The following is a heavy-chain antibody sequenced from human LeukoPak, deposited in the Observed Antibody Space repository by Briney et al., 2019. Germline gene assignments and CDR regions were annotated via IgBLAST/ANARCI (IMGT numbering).Heavy chain of an antibody. D-gene: IGHD3-22*01. CDR3: ARHSSGYYYLDY. J-gene: IGHJ4*02. CDR1: GGSISSYY. V-gene: IGHV4-59*08. CDR2: LYFSGNT. Sequence: SETLSLTCTVSGGSISSYYWSWLRQPPGKGLEWWGYLYFSGNTNYNPSLKSRVTISLDTPKNQFSLKLSSDTAADTAVYYCARHSSGYYYLDYWGQGTLVTVSS.